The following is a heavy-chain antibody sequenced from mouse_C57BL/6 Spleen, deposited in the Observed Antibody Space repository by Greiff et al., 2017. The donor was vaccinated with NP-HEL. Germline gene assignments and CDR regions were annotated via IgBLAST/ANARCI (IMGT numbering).Heavy chain of an antibody. D-gene: IGHD2-4*01. V-gene: IGHV5-17*01. Sequence: EVQLVESGGGLVKPGGSLKLSCAASGFTFSDYGMHWVRQAPEKGLEWVAYIRSGSSTIYYADKVKGRFTISRDNAKNTLFLQMTSLRSEDTAMYYCARVDDCYFAMDYWGQGTSVTVSS. J-gene: IGHJ4*01. CDR2: IRSGSSTI. CDR1: GFTFSDYG. CDR3: ARVDDCYFAMDY.